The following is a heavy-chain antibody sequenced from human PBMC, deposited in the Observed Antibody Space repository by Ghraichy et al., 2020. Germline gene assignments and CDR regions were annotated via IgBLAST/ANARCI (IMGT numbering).Heavy chain of an antibody. CDR3: ASSYYDFWSGGRGGMDV. CDR2: IYPGDSDT. D-gene: IGHD3-3*01. CDR1: GYSFTSYW. V-gene: IGHV5-51*01. J-gene: IGHJ6*02. Sequence: GESLNISCKGSGYSFTSYWIGWVRQMPGKGLEWMGIIYPGDSDTRYSPSFQGQVTISDDKSISTAYLQWSSLKASDTAMYYCASSYYDFWSGGRGGMDVWGQGTTVTVSS.